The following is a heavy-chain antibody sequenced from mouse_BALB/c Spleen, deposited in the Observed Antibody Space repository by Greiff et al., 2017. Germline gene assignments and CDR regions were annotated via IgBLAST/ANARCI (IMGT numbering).Heavy chain of an antibody. V-gene: IGHV1-39*01. Sequence: EVKLMESGPELEKPGASVKISCKASGYSFTGYNMNWVKQSNGKSLEWIGNIDPYYGGTSYNQKFKGKATLTVDKSSSTAYMQLKSLTSEDSAVYYCARNYDYDDYYAMDYWGQGTSVTVSS. D-gene: IGHD2-4*01. CDR1: GYSFTGYN. J-gene: IGHJ4*01. CDR2: IDPYYGGT. CDR3: ARNYDYDDYYAMDY.